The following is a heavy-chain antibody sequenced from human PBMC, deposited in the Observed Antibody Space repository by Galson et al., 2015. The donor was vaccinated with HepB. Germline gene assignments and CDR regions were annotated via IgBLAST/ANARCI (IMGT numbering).Heavy chain of an antibody. V-gene: IGHV1-3*01. CDR1: GYTFTSYA. D-gene: IGHD1-26*01. CDR3: ARVKNVEWEPNDDAFDI. CDR2: INAGNGNT. Sequence: SVKVSCKASGYTFTSYAMHWVRQAPGQRLEWMGWINAGNGNTKYPQKFQGRVTITRDTSASTAYMELSSLRSEDTAVYYCARVKNVEWEPNDDAFDIWGQGTMVTVSS. J-gene: IGHJ3*02.